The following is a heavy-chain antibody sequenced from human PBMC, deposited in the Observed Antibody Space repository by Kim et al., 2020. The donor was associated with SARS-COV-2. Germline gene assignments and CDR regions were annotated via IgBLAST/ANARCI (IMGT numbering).Heavy chain of an antibody. J-gene: IGHJ2*01. CDR2: ISYDGSNK. CDR3: AVSLMSYWYFDL. CDR1: GFTFSSYG. Sequence: GGSLRLSCAASGFTFSSYGMHWVRQAPGKGLEWVAVISYDGSNKYYADSVKGRFTISRDNSKNTLYLQMNSLRAEDTAVYYCAVSLMSYWYFDLWGRGTLVTVSS. V-gene: IGHV3-30*03.